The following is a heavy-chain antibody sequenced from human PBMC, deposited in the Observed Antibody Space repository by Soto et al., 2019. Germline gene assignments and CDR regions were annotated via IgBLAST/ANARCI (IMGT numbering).Heavy chain of an antibody. CDR2: IKSKNAGGTT. CDR3: VRPLPSGRNYGMDV. CDR1: GFTFSNAW. V-gene: IGHV3-15*01. J-gene: IGHJ6*02. D-gene: IGHD3-10*01. Sequence: PGGSLRLSCAASGFTFSNAWMTWVRQAPGKGLEWVGHIKSKNAGGTTDYAAPVKGRFTISRDDSKNTLSLQMDSLRAEDTAVYYCVRPLPSGRNYGMDVWGQGTTVTVSS.